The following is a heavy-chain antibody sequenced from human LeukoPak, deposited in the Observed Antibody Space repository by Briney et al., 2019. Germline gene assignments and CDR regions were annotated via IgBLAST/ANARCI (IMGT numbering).Heavy chain of an antibody. V-gene: IGHV4-39*07. D-gene: IGHD1-26*01. CDR2: IYYSGST. J-gene: IGHJ4*02. Sequence: SETLSLTCTVSGGSISSSSYYWGWIRQPPGKGLEWIGSIYYSGSTYYNPSLKSRVTISVDMSKNQFSLKLSSVTAADTAVYYCARIKWEPYYFDYWGQGTLVTVSS. CDR1: GGSISSSSYY. CDR3: ARIKWEPYYFDY.